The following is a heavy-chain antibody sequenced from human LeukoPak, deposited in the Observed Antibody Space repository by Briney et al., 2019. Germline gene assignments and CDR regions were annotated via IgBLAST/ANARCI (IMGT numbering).Heavy chain of an antibody. J-gene: IGHJ5*02. V-gene: IGHV1-46*01. CDR2: INSSGGST. CDR3: ARKLRFPNWFDP. Sequence: ASVKVSCKASGYTFTSYYMHWVRQAPGQGLEWMGIINSSGGSTSYAQKFQGRVTMTRDTSTSTVYMELSSLRSEDTAVYYCARKLRFPNWFDPWGQGTLVTVSS. CDR1: GYTFTSYY. D-gene: IGHD3-3*01.